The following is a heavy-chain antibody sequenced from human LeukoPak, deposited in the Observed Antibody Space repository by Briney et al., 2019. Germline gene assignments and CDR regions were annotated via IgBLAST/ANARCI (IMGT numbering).Heavy chain of an antibody. D-gene: IGHD6-13*01. V-gene: IGHV3-23*01. CDR1: GFTFSNYA. CDR2: ISGSASST. Sequence: GRSLTLSCVASGFTFSNYAMHWIRQAPGKGLEWVSAISGSASSTYHADSVKGRFTISTDNSKDSLYLQMNSLRAEDTAVYYCARGGPAAGRFDYWGQGTLVTVSS. CDR3: ARGGPAAGRFDY. J-gene: IGHJ4*02.